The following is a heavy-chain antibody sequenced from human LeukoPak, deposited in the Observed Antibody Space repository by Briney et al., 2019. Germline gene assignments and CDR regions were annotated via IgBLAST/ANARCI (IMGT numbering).Heavy chain of an antibody. D-gene: IGHD4-17*01. V-gene: IGHV1-2*02. J-gene: IGHJ4*02. CDR2: INPSSGGT. Sequence: ASVKVSCKASGYTFTGYYMHWVRQAPGQGLEWMGWINPSSGGTNYAQKFQGRVTMTRDTSISTAYMELSRLRSDDTAVYYCARLTTVTLLPPHWGQGTLVTVSS. CDR1: GYTFTGYY. CDR3: ARLTTVTLLPPH.